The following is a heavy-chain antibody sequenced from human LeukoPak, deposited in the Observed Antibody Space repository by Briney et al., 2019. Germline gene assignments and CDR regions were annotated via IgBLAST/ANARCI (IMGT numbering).Heavy chain of an antibody. Sequence: SETLSLTCTVSGYSISSGHYWGWIRQPPGKGLEWIGSIYHSGSTYYNPSLKSRVTISVDTSKNQFSLKLSSVTAADTAVYYCARFIMAADYWAQGTLVTVSS. CDR1: GYSISSGHY. D-gene: IGHD3-10*01. V-gene: IGHV4-38-2*02. CDR2: IYHSGST. J-gene: IGHJ4*02. CDR3: ARFIMAADY.